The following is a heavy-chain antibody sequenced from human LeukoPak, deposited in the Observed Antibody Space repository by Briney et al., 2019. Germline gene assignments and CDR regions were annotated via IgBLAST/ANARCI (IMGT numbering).Heavy chain of an antibody. CDR1: GFTFSSYA. CDR3: AGGTKQWLVLGWFDP. J-gene: IGHJ5*02. V-gene: IGHV3-23*01. CDR2: ISGSGGST. D-gene: IGHD6-19*01. Sequence: GGSLRLSCAASGFTFSSYAMSWVRQAPGKGLGWVSAISGSGGSTYYADSVKGRFPISRDNSKNTLYLQMNNLRAEDTAVYYCAGGTKQWLVLGWFDPWGQGTLVTVSS.